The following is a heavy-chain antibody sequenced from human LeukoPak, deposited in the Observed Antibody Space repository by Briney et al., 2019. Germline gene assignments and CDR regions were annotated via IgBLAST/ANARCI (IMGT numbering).Heavy chain of an antibody. CDR1: GFTFSSYE. J-gene: IGHJ6*02. Sequence: GGSLRLSCAASGFTFSSYEMNWVRQAPGKGLEWVSYISSSGSTIYYADSVKGRFTISRDNAKNSLYLQMNSLRAEDTAVYYCARGRSYGSGSYYNYYYYYGMDVWGQGTTVTVS. CDR2: ISSSGSTI. V-gene: IGHV3-48*03. D-gene: IGHD3-10*01. CDR3: ARGRSYGSGSYYNYYYYYGMDV.